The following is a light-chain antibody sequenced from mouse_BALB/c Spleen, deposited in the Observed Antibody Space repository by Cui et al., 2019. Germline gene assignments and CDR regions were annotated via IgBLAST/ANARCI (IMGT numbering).Light chain of an antibody. J-gene: IGKJ1*01. Sequence: IVMTQTLKFLLVSAGDRVTITCKASQSVSNDVAWYQQKPGRSPKLLIYYASNRYTGVPDRFTGSGYGTDFTFTISTVQAEDLAVYFCQQDYSSPWTFGGGTKLEIK. CDR3: QQDYSSPWT. V-gene: IGKV6-32*01. CDR1: QSVSND. CDR2: YAS.